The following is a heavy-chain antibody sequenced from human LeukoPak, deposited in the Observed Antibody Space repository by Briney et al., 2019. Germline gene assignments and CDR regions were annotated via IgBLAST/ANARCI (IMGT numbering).Heavy chain of an antibody. CDR3: ARGGTAMAGWTFDY. V-gene: IGHV1-69*05. J-gene: IGHJ4*02. D-gene: IGHD5-18*01. CDR2: IIPIFGTA. CDR1: GGTFSSYA. Sequence: GASVKVSCKASGGTFSSYAISWVQQAPGQGLEWMGGIIPIFGTANYAQKFQGRVTITTDESTSTAYMELSSLRSEDTAVYYCARGGTAMAGWTFDYWGQGTLVTVSS.